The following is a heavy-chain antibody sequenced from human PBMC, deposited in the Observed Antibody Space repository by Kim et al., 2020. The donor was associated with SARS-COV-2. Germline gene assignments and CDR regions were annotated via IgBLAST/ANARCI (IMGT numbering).Heavy chain of an antibody. D-gene: IGHD3-22*01. Sequence: VKVRFTISRDNAKTTRYLQMNSLRPEDTAVYYCARAGDYDISGYYGFFHRWGQGALVTVSS. J-gene: IGHJ1*01. CDR3: ARAGDYDISGYYGFFHR. V-gene: IGHV3-74*01.